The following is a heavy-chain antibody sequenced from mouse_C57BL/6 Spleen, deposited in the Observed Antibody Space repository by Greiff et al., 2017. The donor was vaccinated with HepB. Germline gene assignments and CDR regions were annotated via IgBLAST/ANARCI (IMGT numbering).Heavy chain of an antibody. CDR3: ATVTTVVATDCFDY. V-gene: IGHV1-42*01. J-gene: IGHJ2*01. Sequence: EVQLQQSGPELVKPGASVKISCKASGYSFTGYYMNWVKQSPEKSLEWIGEINPSTGGTTYNQKFKAKATLTVDKSASTAYMQLKSLTTEDSAVYYCATVTTVVATDCFDYWGQGTTLTVSS. D-gene: IGHD1-1*01. CDR1: GYSFTGYY. CDR2: INPSTGGT.